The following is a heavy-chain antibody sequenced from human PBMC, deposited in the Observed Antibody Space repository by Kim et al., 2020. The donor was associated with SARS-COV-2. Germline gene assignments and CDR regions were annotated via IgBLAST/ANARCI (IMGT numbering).Heavy chain of an antibody. V-gene: IGHV3-7*03. CDR1: GFTFSTYW. Sequence: GGSLRLSCAASGFTFSTYWMTWVRQAPGKGLEWVANIKKDESERYYVDSVKGRFTVSRDNAKNLLSLQMSSLRAEDTAVYYCASGGWIDYWGQGTLVTVS. CDR2: IKKDESER. J-gene: IGHJ4*02. CDR3: ASGGWIDY. D-gene: IGHD6-19*01.